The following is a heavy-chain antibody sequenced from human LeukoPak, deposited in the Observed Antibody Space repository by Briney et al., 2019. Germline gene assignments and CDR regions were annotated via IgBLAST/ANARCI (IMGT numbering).Heavy chain of an antibody. CDR1: GFTFNNYA. J-gene: IGHJ6*03. CDR2: ITGSGGDT. D-gene: IGHD4-17*01. Sequence: TGGSLRLSCAAPGFTFNNYAMSWVRQAPGKVLEWVSAITGSGGDTYHADSVKGRFTISRDNAKNSLYLQMNSLRAEDTAVYYCARDETVTTGYYYYMDVWGKGTTVTVSS. CDR3: ARDETVTTGYYYYMDV. V-gene: IGHV3-23*01.